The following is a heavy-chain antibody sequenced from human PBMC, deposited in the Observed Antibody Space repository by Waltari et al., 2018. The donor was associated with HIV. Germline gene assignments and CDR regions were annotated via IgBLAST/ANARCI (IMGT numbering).Heavy chain of an antibody. CDR1: GGSISSSSSY. CDR2: IYYTGST. Sequence: QLQLQESGPGLVKPSETLSLICNVSGGSISSSSSYWGWIRQPPGQGLEWIGNIYYTGSTYYNPSLKSRLTFSVYTSKNQFSLSLNSVTAADTAMYYCARLTYTSSWSNYFDYWGQGTLVTVSS. CDR3: ARLTYTSSWSNYFDY. V-gene: IGHV4-39*01. J-gene: IGHJ4*02. D-gene: IGHD6-13*01.